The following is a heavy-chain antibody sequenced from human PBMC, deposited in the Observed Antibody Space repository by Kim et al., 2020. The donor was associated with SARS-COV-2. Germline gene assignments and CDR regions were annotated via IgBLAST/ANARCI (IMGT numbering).Heavy chain of an antibody. CDR3: ARGSGSGWYRDYFDY. CDR2: IYHSGST. D-gene: IGHD6-19*01. Sequence: SETLSLTCAVSGGSISSSNWWSWVRQPPGKGLEWIGEIYHSGSTNYNPSLKSRVTISVDKSKNQFSLKLSSVTAADTAVYYCARGSGSGWYRDYFDYWGQGTLVTVSS. J-gene: IGHJ4*02. CDR1: GGSISSSNW. V-gene: IGHV4-4*02.